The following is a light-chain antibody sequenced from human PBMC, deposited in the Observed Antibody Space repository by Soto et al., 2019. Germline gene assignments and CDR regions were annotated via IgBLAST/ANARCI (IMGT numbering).Light chain of an antibody. Sequence: QAVVTQPASVSGSPGQSITISCTGTSSDVGSYNLVSWYQQHPGKAPKLMIYEGSKRPSGVSNRFSGSKSGTSASLAISGLQSEDEGDYYCATWDDSLDGPVFGGGTQLTVL. V-gene: IGLV2-14*02. CDR1: SSDVGSYNL. CDR2: EGS. CDR3: ATWDDSLDGPV. J-gene: IGLJ2*01.